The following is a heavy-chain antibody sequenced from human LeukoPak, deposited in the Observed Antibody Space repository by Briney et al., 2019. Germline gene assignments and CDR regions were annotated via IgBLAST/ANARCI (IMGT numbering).Heavy chain of an antibody. V-gene: IGHV4-39*01. CDR3: ARQHDFWSGYHGWFDP. J-gene: IGHJ5*02. CDR2: IYYSGST. CDR1: GGSISSSSYY. Sequence: SGTLSLTCTVSGGSISSSSYYWGWIRQPPGKGLEWIESIYYSGSTYYNPSLRSRVTISVDTSKNQLSLKLSSVTAADTAVYYCARQHDFWSGYHGWFDPWGQGTLVTVSS. D-gene: IGHD3-3*01.